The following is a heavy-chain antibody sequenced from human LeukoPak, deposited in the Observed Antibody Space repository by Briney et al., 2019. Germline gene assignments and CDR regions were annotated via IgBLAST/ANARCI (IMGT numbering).Heavy chain of an antibody. V-gene: IGHV3-48*01. D-gene: IGHD4-11*01. CDR2: ISNSGSPI. Sequence: GGPLRLSCVVSGFTFDSYSMSWVRQAPGKGLEWISYISNSGSPIYYADSVKGRFTISRDKDRSSLYLQMNSLAADDTAVYYCARGLALGLTVTPKAFDYWGQGTLVTVSS. CDR1: GFTFDSYS. J-gene: IGHJ4*02. CDR3: ARGLALGLTVTPKAFDY.